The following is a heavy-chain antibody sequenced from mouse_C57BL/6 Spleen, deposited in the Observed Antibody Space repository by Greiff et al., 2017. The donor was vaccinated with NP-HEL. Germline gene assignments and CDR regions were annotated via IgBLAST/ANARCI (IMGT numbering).Heavy chain of an antibody. CDR2: IYPYNGVS. V-gene: IGHV1-31*01. Sequence: EVQVVESGPELVKPGASVKISCKASGYSFTGYYMHWVKQSHGNILDWIGYIYPYNGVSSYNQKFKGKATLTVDKSSSTAYMELRSLTSEDSAVYYCARSKDYDEGSWFAYWGQGTLVTVSA. CDR1: GYSFTGYY. CDR3: ARSKDYDEGSWFAY. D-gene: IGHD2-4*01. J-gene: IGHJ3*01.